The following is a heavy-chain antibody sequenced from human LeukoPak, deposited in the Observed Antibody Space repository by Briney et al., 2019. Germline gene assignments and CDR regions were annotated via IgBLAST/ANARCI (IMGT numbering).Heavy chain of an antibody. CDR3: ARESSTTQTNLFDY. CDR2: LRYSGNT. CDR1: GDSITSRNY. D-gene: IGHD1-14*01. Sequence: SETLSLTCTVSGDSITSRNYWSWIRQPPGKGLEWIGYLRYSGNTNHNSSLKGRVTFSLDTSKNQFSLRLSSVTAADMAIYFCARESSTTQTNLFDYWGQGTLVTVSS. J-gene: IGHJ4*02. V-gene: IGHV4-59*11.